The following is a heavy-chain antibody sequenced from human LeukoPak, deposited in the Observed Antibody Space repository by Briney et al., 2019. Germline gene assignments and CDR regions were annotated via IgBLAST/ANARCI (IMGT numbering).Heavy chain of an antibody. V-gene: IGHV4-4*07. D-gene: IGHD3-22*01. J-gene: IGHJ2*01. CDR1: GGSISSYY. Sequence: PSETLSPTCTVSGGSISSYYWSWIRQPAGKGLEWIGRIYTSGSTNYNPSLKSRVTMSVDTSKNQFSLKLSSVTAADTAVYYCARSPLYYYDSSGYQPGWWYFDLWGRGTLVTVSS. CDR3: ARSPLYYYDSSGYQPGWWYFDL. CDR2: IYTSGST.